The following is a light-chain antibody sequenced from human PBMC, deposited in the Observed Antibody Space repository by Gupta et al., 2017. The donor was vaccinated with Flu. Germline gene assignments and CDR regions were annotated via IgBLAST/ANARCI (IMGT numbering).Light chain of an antibody. Sequence: KTASITCGGNNIESKSVHWYQQKPGQAPGLVVYDDSDRPSGIPERLSGSNSGNTATLTITRVEAGDEADYYCQVWDTSSDPAYVFGTGTKVTVL. CDR2: DDS. V-gene: IGLV3-21*03. CDR3: QVWDTSSDPAYV. J-gene: IGLJ1*01. CDR1: NIESKS.